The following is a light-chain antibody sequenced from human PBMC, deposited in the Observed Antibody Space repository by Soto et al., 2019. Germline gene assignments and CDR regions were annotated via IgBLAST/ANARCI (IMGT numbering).Light chain of an antibody. V-gene: IGKV1-9*01. J-gene: IGKJ4*01. CDR2: AAF. CDR1: QAINNY. CDR3: QSLESYPLT. Sequence: DIQLTQSPSFLSASVGDRIIITCRASQAINNYLAWYQQKPGKAPNLLIYAAFTLQRGVPSRFSGSGSGAEFTLTISSLQPEDLATYYCQSLESYPLTFGGGTKVE.